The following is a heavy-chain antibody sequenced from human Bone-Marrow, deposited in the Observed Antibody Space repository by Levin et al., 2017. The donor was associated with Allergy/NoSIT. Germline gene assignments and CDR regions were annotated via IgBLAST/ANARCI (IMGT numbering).Heavy chain of an antibody. CDR3: AKGGSGSFYKYFDF. CDR1: GFTFENYA. J-gene: IGHJ4*02. V-gene: IGHV3-23*01. CDR2: ISGRGGGK. Sequence: SCAASGFTFENYAMTWVRQAPGKGLEWVSIISGRGGGKFYADSVKGRFTISRDNSENTLFLQMNNLRAEDTAVYYCAKGGSGSFYKYFDFWGQGTLVTVSS. D-gene: IGHD3-10*01.